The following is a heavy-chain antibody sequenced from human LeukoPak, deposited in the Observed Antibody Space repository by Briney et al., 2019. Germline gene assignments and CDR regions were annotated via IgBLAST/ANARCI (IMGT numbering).Heavy chain of an antibody. J-gene: IGHJ4*02. CDR2: TRNKANSYTT. V-gene: IGHV3-72*01. CDR3: ARDRGSGWYYFDY. D-gene: IGHD6-19*01. Sequence: GGSLRLSCAASGFTFSSYWMSWVRQTPGKGLEWVGRTRNKANSYTTEYAASVKGRFTISRDDSKNSLYLQMNSLKTEDTAVYYCARDRGSGWYYFDYWGQGTLVTVSS. CDR1: GFTFSSYW.